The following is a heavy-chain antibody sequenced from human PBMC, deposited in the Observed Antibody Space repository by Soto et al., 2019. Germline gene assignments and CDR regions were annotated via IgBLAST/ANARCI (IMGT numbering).Heavy chain of an antibody. D-gene: IGHD3-3*01. CDR1: GYTFTSYG. V-gene: IGHV1-18*01. J-gene: IGHJ5*02. CDR3: ARTYYDFWSGYSNWFDP. Sequence: GASVKVSWKASGYTFTSYGISWVRQAPGQGLEWMGWISAYNGNTNYAQKLQGRVTMTTDTSTSTAYVELRSLRSDDTAVYYCARTYYDFWSGYSNWFDPWGQGTLVTVSS. CDR2: ISAYNGNT.